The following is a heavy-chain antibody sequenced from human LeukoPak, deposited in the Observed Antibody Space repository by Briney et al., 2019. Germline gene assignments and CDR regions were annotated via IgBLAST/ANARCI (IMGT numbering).Heavy chain of an antibody. J-gene: IGHJ6*02. CDR2: IYYSGNT. CDR3: ARELLQYGIDV. Sequence: SQTLSLTCTVSGGSISSGAYYWSWIRQPPGKGLEWIGSIYYSGNTYYNPSLKSRATISVDTSKNQFSLKLSPVTAADTAEYFCARELLQYGIDVGGQGTTVTVFS. CDR1: GGSISSGAYY. V-gene: IGHV4-30-4*01. D-gene: IGHD2-15*01.